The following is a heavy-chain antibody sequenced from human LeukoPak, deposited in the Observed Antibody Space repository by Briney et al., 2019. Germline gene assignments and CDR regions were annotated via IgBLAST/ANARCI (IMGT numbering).Heavy chain of an antibody. CDR3: AKDRVAVAGGGYYFDY. D-gene: IGHD6-19*01. J-gene: IGHJ4*02. Sequence: PGGSLRLSCAASGFTFSSYGMHWVRQAPGKGLEWVAFIRYDGSNKYYADSVKGRFTISRDNSENTLYLQMNSLRAEDTAVYYCAKDRVAVAGGGYYFDYWGQGTLVTVSS. V-gene: IGHV3-30*02. CDR2: IRYDGSNK. CDR1: GFTFSSYG.